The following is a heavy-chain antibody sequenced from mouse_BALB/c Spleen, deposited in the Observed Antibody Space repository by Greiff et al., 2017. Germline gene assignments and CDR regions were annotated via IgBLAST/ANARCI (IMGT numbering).Heavy chain of an antibody. CDR2: ISSGGGST. CDR3: ARHYYGSSYVPY. D-gene: IGHD1-1*01. CDR1: GFAFSSYD. J-gene: IGHJ3*01. V-gene: IGHV5-12-1*01. Sequence: EVKVEESGGGLVKPGGSLKLSCAASGFAFSSYDMSWVRQTPEKRLEWVAYISSGGGSTYYPDTVKGRFTISRDNAKNTLYLQMSSLKSEDTAMYYCARHYYGSSYVPYWGQGTLVTVSA.